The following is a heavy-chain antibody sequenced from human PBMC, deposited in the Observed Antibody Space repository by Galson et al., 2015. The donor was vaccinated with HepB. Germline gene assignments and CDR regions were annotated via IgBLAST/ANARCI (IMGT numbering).Heavy chain of an antibody. Sequence: SLRLSCAASGFTFSSYSMNWVRQAPGKGLEWVSSISSSSSYIYYADSVKGRFTISRDNAKNSLYLQMNSLRAEDTAVYYCARDTVVVAARLNYFDYWGQRTLVTVSS. D-gene: IGHD2-15*01. CDR3: ARDTVVVAARLNYFDY. V-gene: IGHV3-21*01. CDR2: ISSSSSYI. CDR1: GFTFSSYS. J-gene: IGHJ4*02.